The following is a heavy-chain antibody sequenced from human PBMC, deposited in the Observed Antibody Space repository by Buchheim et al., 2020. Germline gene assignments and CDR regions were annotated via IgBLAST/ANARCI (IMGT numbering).Heavy chain of an antibody. D-gene: IGHD6-13*01. CDR1: GFTLSSYA. Sequence: EVQLLESGGGLVQPGGSLRLSCAASGFTLSSYAMSWVRQAPGTGLEWVSSISGSGGTTYYADSVKGRFTISRDNSKTALYLQMNSLRAEDTAVYYCAKSYTSSWETSGYWGQGTL. CDR2: ISGSGGTT. J-gene: IGHJ4*02. CDR3: AKSYTSSWETSGY. V-gene: IGHV3-23*01.